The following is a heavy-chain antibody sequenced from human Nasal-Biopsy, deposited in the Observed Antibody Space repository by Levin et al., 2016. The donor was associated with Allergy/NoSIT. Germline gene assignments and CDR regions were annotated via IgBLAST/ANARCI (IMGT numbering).Heavy chain of an antibody. V-gene: IGHV3-23*01. CDR1: GFSFGNYD. CDR2: ISGSGGIT. CDR3: VKGGGVASPRYYMDV. J-gene: IGHJ6*03. D-gene: IGHD3-3*01. Sequence: GGSLRLSCAASGFSFGNYDMNWVRLAPGKGLEWVSDISGSGGITNYADSVKGRFTVSRDNPRNTLYLQMNSLRAEDTAVYYCVKGGGVASPRYYMDVWGKGTTVTVSS.